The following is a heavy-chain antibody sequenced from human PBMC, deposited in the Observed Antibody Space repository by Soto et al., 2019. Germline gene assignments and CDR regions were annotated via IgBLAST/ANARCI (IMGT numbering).Heavy chain of an antibody. D-gene: IGHD6-19*01. J-gene: IGHJ6*02. V-gene: IGHV1-24*01. CDR2: FDPEDGET. CDR1: GYTLTELS. CDR3: ARALVAGTLNYHGMDV. Sequence: ASVKVSCKVSGYTLTELSMHWVRQAPGKGLEWMGGFDPEDGETIYAQKFQGWVTMTRDTSISTAYMELSRLRSDDTAVYYCARALVAGTLNYHGMDVWGQGTTVTVSS.